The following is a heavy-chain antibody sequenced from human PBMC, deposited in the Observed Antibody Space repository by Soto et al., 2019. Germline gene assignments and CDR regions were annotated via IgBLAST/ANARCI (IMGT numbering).Heavy chain of an antibody. Sequence: QVQLVESGGGVVQPGGSLRLTCAASGFTFSEYGIHWVRQAPGKGLEWVAITSYDGRHTSYVDSVKGRFTISRDNSGNTAFLEMNRLRVEDTAVYYCAKTRNSVINYNYYDNMDVRGQGTTVTVSS. J-gene: IGHJ6*02. V-gene: IGHV3-30*18. CDR3: AKTRNSVINYNYYDNMDV. D-gene: IGHD3-10*01. CDR1: GFTFSEYG. CDR2: TSYDGRHT.